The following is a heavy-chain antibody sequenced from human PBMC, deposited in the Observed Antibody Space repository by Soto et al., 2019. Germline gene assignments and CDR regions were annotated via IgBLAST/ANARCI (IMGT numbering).Heavy chain of an antibody. CDR3: ARGTIAARRVDWFDP. Sequence: PGGSLRLSCAASGFTFSDYSMNWFRQAPGRGLEWLSYISGSSSIIYYADSVKGRFTISRDNAKNSLYLQMNSLRAEDSAVYYCARGTIAARRVDWFDPWGQGTLVTVSS. CDR2: ISGSSSII. V-gene: IGHV3-48*01. CDR1: GFTFSDYS. D-gene: IGHD6-6*01. J-gene: IGHJ5*02.